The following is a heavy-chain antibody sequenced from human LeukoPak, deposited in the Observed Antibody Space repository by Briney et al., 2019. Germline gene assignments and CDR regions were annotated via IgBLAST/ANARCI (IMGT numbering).Heavy chain of an antibody. V-gene: IGHV3-33*01. CDR1: GFTFGGYG. Sequence: GGSLRLSCAGSGFTFGGYGMHWFRQTPGKGLEWVAVIAYDGSRAFYADSVKGRFTISRDNSKNTMSVQMDDLRAEDTAVYYCTRYNNAHFDYWGQGTLVTVSS. CDR3: TRYNNAHFDY. D-gene: IGHD1-14*01. J-gene: IGHJ4*02. CDR2: IAYDGSRA.